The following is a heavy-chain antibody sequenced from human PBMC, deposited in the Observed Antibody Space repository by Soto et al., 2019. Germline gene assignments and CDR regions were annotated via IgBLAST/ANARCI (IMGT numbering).Heavy chain of an antibody. J-gene: IGHJ4*02. CDR1: GYTVTSYA. Sequence: SVKVSCKASGYTVTSYALHGVRQAPGQRLEWMGWINAGNGNTKYSQKFQGRVTITRDTSASTAYMELSSLRSEDTAVYYCVRVIPHSYGDFDYWGQGTLVTVSS. D-gene: IGHD4-17*01. V-gene: IGHV1-3*01. CDR2: INAGNGNT. CDR3: VRVIPHSYGDFDY.